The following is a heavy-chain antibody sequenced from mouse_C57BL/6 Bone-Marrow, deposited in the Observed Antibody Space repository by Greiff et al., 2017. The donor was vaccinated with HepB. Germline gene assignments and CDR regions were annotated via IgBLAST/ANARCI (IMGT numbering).Heavy chain of an antibody. CDR3: ARSGGKGGFAY. CDR2: IYPGDGDT. CDR1: GYAFSSSW. J-gene: IGHJ2*01. D-gene: IGHD3-1*01. Sequence: VQLVESGPELVKPGASVKISCKASGYAFSSSWMNWVKQRPGKGLEWIGRIYPGDGDTNYNGKFKGKATLTADKSSSTAYMQLSSLTSEDSAVYFCARSGGKGGFAYWGQGTTLTVSS. V-gene: IGHV1-82*01.